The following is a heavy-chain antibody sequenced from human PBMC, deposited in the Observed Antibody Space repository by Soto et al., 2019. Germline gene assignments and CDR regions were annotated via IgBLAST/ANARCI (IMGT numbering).Heavy chain of an antibody. Sequence: PGGSLRHSCATSGFTFSDYYMSWMRQAAGKVLEWVSYISSSGSTIYYADSVKGRFTISRDNAKNSLYLQMNSLRAEDTAVYYCARDKITMVRGVIRYYYGMDVWGQGT. J-gene: IGHJ6*02. CDR3: ARDKITMVRGVIRYYYGMDV. V-gene: IGHV3-11*01. CDR2: ISSSGSTI. CDR1: GFTFSDYY. D-gene: IGHD3-10*01.